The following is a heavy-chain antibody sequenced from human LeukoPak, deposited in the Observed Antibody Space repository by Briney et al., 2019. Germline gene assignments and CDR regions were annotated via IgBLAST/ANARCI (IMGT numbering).Heavy chain of an antibody. CDR1: GDSVSSNSAT. CDR2: TYYRSKWYI. J-gene: IGHJ4*02. D-gene: IGHD7-27*01. CDR3: TRAPHHWGSDY. Sequence: SQTLSLTCAISGDSVSSNSATWNCIRQSPSRGLEWLGRTYYRSKWYIDYGASVKGRITISPDTSNNQFSLQLNSVTPEDTAIYYCTRAPHHWGSDYWGQGTLVTVSS. V-gene: IGHV6-1*01.